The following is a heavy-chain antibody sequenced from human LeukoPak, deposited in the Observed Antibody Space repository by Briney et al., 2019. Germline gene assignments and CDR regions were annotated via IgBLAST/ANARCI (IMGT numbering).Heavy chain of an antibody. J-gene: IGHJ4*02. D-gene: IGHD6-6*01. CDR1: GGSISSYY. CDR2: IYYSGST. Sequence: SETLSLTCTVSGGSISSYYWSWIRQPPGKGLEWIGYIYYSGSTNYNPSLKSRVTISVDTSKNQFSLKLSSVTAADTAVYYCARDRQVVPTSEYFDYWGQGTLVTVSS. V-gene: IGHV4-59*12. CDR3: ARDRQVVPTSEYFDY.